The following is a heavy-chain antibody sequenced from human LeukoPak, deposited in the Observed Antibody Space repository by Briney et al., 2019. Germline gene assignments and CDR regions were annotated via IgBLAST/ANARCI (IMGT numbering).Heavy chain of an antibody. J-gene: IGHJ4*02. D-gene: IGHD2/OR15-2a*01. Sequence: GGSLRLSCAASGFTFSSYAMSWVRQAPGKGLEWVSAISGSGVTYYADSVKGRFTISRDNSKNTLYLQMNRLRAEDTAVYYCARDLLEWRTFDYWGQGTLVTVSS. CDR2: ISGSGVT. CDR3: ARDLLEWRTFDY. CDR1: GFTFSSYA. V-gene: IGHV3-23*01.